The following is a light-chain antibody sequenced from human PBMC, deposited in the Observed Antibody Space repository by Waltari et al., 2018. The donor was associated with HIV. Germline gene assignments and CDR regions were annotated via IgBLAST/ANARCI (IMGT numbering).Light chain of an antibody. CDR3: QQTYSSPWT. Sequence: DIQMTQSPSSLSASVGDRVTITCRASQSISSYLNWYQQKPGKAPKLLIYAASSLQSGVPSRFSGSGSGTDFTLTISSLPPEDFATYYCQQTYSSPWTFDQGTKVEIK. V-gene: IGKV1-39*01. CDR2: AAS. CDR1: QSISSY. J-gene: IGKJ1*01.